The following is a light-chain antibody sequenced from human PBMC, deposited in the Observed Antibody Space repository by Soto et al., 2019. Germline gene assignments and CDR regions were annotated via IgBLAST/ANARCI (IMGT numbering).Light chain of an antibody. CDR1: SSDIGIYNL. CDR2: QDI. J-gene: IGLJ2*01. Sequence: QAVVTQPASVSGSPGQSITISCTGTSSDIGIYNLVSWYQQHPGKAPKLIIYQDIKRASGVSIRFSGSKSGNAASLTISGXXXXXXANYHCCSYVGNNIVLFGGGTKLTVL. CDR3: CSYVGNNIVL. V-gene: IGLV2-23*01.